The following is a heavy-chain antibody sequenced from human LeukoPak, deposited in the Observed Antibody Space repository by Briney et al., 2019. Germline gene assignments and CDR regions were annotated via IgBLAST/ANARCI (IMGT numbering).Heavy chain of an antibody. D-gene: IGHD5-18*01. CDR1: GFTFSSYA. Sequence: PGGSLRLSCAASGFTFSSYAMSWVRQAPGKGLEWVSSISGSGASRDYADSVKDRFTISRDNSKSKLYLQVNTLRGEDTAVYYCAKRVGYSYGPCDSWGQGTLVTVSS. CDR3: AKRVGYSYGPCDS. J-gene: IGHJ4*02. CDR2: ISGSGASR. V-gene: IGHV3-23*01.